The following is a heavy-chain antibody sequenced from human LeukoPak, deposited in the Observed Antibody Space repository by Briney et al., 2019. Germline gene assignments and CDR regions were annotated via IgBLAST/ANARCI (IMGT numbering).Heavy chain of an antibody. D-gene: IGHD6-19*01. Sequence: GGSLRLSCAASGFMFISFAMYWGRQAPGKGLEWVAYISSGASTMYYADSVKGRFTISIDDAKNSLFLQMNSLRAEDTAIYYCALLAVASDFDYWGQGTLVTVSS. CDR2: ISSGASTM. J-gene: IGHJ4*02. CDR3: ALLAVASDFDY. V-gene: IGHV3-48*03. CDR1: GFMFISFA.